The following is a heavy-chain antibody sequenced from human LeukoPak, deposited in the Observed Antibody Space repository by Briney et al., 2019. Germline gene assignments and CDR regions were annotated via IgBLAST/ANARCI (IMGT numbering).Heavy chain of an antibody. CDR2: IRYDGNNK. CDR3: ARTYNPDY. CDR1: GFTFSSTG. V-gene: IGHV3-30*02. J-gene: IGHJ4*02. D-gene: IGHD1-14*01. Sequence: GGSLRLSCTASGFTFSSTGMHWVRQAPGKGLEWVSYIRYDGNNKYYGDSVKGRLTGSRDNSKKTLYLQMNSLRVEDTAVYYCARTYNPDYWGQGTLVTVSS.